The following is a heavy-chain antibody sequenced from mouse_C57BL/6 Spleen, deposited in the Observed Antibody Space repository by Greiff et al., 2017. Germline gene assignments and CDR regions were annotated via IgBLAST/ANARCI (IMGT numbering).Heavy chain of an antibody. D-gene: IGHD1-1*01. CDR3: ARRVKYYGSSLDY. V-gene: IGHV1-69*01. CDR1: GYTFTSYW. J-gene: IGHJ2*01. CDR2: IDPSDSYT. Sequence: VQLQQPGAELVMPGASVKLSCKASGYTFTSYWMHWVKQRPGQGLEWIGEIDPSDSYTNYNQKFKGKSTLTVDKSSSTAYMQLSSLTSEDSAVXYCARRVKYYGSSLDYWGQGTTLTVSS.